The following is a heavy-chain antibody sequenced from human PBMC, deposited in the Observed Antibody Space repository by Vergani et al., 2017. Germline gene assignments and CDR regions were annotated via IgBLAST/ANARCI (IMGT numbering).Heavy chain of an antibody. CDR2: LNWNGDDT. CDR3: VREFSSGWTEFDS. CDR1: GFTFDFYG. Sequence: EVQLVESGGAVVRPGGSLRLSCEASGFTFDFYGFSWVRQAPGKGLEWVSGLNWNGDDTGHADSVRGRFTVSRDNAKKSLYLQMNSLRVEDTAMYYCVREFSSGWTEFDSWGRGTLVTVSS. V-gene: IGHV3-20*04. D-gene: IGHD6-19*01. J-gene: IGHJ4*02.